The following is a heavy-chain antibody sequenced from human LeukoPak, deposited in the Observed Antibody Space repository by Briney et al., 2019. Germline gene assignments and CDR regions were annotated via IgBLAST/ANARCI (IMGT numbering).Heavy chain of an antibody. V-gene: IGHV2-5*02. CDR3: AHRARGYRFDS. CDR2: IYWDDDM. Sequence: SGPTLVKPTQTLTLTCTFSGFSLCTSGVGLAWIRQPPGKALEWLALIYWDDDMRYSPSLKTRLTITKDTSKNQVVLTMTDMDPVDTATSFCAHRARGYRFDSWGQGTLVTVSS. J-gene: IGHJ4*02. D-gene: IGHD5-12*01. CDR1: GFSLCTSGVG.